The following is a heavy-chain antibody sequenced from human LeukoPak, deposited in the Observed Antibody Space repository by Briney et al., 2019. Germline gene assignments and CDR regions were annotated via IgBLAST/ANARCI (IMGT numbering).Heavy chain of an antibody. CDR3: ARGTTNYDFWSGYYTEYYYYYMDV. V-gene: IGHV4-59*01. D-gene: IGHD3-3*01. CDR2: IYYSGST. J-gene: IGHJ6*03. Sequence: PSETLSLTCTVSGGSISSYYWSWIRQPPGKGLEWIGYIYYSGSTNYNPSLKSRVTISVDTSKNQFSLKLSSVTAADTAVYYCARGTTNYDFWSGYYTEYYYYYMDVWGKGTTVTVSS. CDR1: GGSISSYY.